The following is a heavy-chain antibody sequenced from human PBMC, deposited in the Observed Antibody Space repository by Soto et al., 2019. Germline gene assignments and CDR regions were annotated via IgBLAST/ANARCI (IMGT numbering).Heavy chain of an antibody. CDR3: ARQDCSSTSCYAEY. J-gene: IGHJ4*02. CDR1: GGSISSSSYY. CDR2: IYYSGST. D-gene: IGHD2-2*01. Sequence: SETLSLTCTVSGGSISSSSYYWGWIRQPPGKGLEWIGSIYYSGSTYYNPSLKSRVTISVDTSKNQFSLKLSSVTAADTAVYYCARQDCSSTSCYAEYWGQGTLVTV. V-gene: IGHV4-39*01.